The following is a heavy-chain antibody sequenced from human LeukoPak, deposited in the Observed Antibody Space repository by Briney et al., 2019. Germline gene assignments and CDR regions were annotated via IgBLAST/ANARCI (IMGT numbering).Heavy chain of an antibody. CDR1: GFTFSSYA. CDR2: ISGSGGST. D-gene: IGHD3-9*01. CDR3: AKDGSPYGILTGYYENWFDP. J-gene: IGHJ5*02. Sequence: GGSLRLSCAASGFTFSSYAMSWVRQAPGKGLEWVSAISGSGGSTYYADSVKGRFTISRDNSKNTLYLQMNSLRAEDTAVYYCAKDGSPYGILTGYYENWFDPWGQGTLVTVSS. V-gene: IGHV3-23*01.